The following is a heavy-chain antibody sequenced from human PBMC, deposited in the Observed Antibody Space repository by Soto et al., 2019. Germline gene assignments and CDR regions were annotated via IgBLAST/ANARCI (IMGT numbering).Heavy chain of an antibody. D-gene: IGHD2-21*02. V-gene: IGHV2-5*02. CDR1: GFSLSTSGVG. CDR2: IYLDDDK. Sequence: QITLKESGPTLVKPTQTLTLTCTFSGFSLSTSGVGVGWIRQPPGKALEWLALIYLDDDKRYSPSLKSRLTITKDTSKNQVVLTMTNMDPVDTATYYCAHSRCGGDCLQSYSSHYYYGIDVWGQGTTVTVSS. J-gene: IGHJ6*02. CDR3: AHSRCGGDCLQSYSSHYYYGIDV.